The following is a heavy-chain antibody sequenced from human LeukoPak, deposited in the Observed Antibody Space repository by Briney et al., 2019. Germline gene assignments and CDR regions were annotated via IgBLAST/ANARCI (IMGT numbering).Heavy chain of an antibody. CDR3: ARDEIVATTKANYYYYMDV. CDR2: IKQDGSEK. CDR1: GFTFSSYW. D-gene: IGHD5-12*01. V-gene: IGHV3-7*01. Sequence: GGSLRLSCAASGFTFSSYWMIGVRQAPGKGLEGVANIKQDGSEKYYVDSVKGRFTISRDNAKNSLYLQMNSLRAEDTGVYYCARDEIVATTKANYYYYMDVWGKGTTVTVSS. J-gene: IGHJ6*03.